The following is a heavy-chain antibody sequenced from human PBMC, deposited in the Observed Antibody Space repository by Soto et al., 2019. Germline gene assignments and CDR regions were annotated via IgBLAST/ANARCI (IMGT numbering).Heavy chain of an antibody. CDR3: ASFRYSSGWRREFDY. J-gene: IGHJ4*02. CDR2: ISSSSSYT. CDR1: GFTFSDYY. Sequence: GGSLRLSCAASGFTFSDYYMSWIRQAPGKGLEWVSYISSSSSYTNYADSVKGRFTISRDNAKNSLYLQMNSLRAEDTAVYYCASFRYSSGWRREFDYWGQGTLVTVSS. D-gene: IGHD6-19*01. V-gene: IGHV3-11*06.